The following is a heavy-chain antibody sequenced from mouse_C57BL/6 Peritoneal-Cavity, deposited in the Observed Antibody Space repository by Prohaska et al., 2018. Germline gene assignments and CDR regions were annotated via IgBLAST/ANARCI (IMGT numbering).Heavy chain of an antibody. CDR3: AREGYYGNYYYFDY. Sequence: QVQLQQPGAELVRPGSSVKLSCKASGYTFTSYWMDWVKQRPGQGLEWIGNIYPSDSETHYNQKFKDKATLTVDKSSSTAYMQLSGLTSEDSAVYYCAREGYYGNYYYFDYWGQGTTLTVSS. CDR1: GYTFTSYW. V-gene: IGHV1-61*01. J-gene: IGHJ2*01. D-gene: IGHD2-1*01. CDR2: IYPSDSET.